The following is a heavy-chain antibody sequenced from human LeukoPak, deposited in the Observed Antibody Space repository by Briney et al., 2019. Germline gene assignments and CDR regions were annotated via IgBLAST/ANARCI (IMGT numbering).Heavy chain of an antibody. CDR3: ASTRRAAVAGRFDS. CDR1: GASLSSNY. J-gene: IGHJ4*02. V-gene: IGHV4-4*09. CDR2: IYHSGNT. Sequence: SETLSLTCNVSGASLSSNYWSWIRQPPGKGLEWIGYIYHSGNTNYSPSLESRVTMSVDESKNQFSLRVHFVSAADTAVYYCASTRRAAVAGRFDSWGQGTLVTVSS. D-gene: IGHD6-19*01.